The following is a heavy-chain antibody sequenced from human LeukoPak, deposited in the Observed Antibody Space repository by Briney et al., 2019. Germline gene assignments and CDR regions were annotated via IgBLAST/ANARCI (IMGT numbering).Heavy chain of an antibody. V-gene: IGHV3-20*04. J-gene: IGHJ4*02. CDR3: ARGGPFSETSIDY. CDR2: IKWHGGGR. D-gene: IGHD2/OR15-2a*01. Sequence: GGSLTLSCAASGFTFDAYGMSWVRHPPQKGKELISGIKWHGGGRCYVDSVNGRFTISRDNAQNSLYLEMKSLRVDDTALYYCARGGPFSETSIDYWGQGTLVRVSS. CDR1: GFTFDAYG.